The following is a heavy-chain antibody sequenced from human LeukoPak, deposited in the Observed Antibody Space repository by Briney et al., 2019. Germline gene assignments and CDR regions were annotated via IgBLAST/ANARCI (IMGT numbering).Heavy chain of an antibody. CDR1: GYTFTGYY. CDR3: ALIKGYCSSTSCSLTGYFDY. CDR2: INPNSGGT. D-gene: IGHD2-2*01. V-gene: IGHV1-2*06. Sequence: ASVKVSCKASGYTFTGYYMHWVRQAPGQGLEWMGRINPNSGGTNYAQKFQGRVTMTRDTSISTAYMELSRLRSDDTAVYYCALIKGYCSSTSCSLTGYFDYWGQGTLVTVSS. J-gene: IGHJ4*02.